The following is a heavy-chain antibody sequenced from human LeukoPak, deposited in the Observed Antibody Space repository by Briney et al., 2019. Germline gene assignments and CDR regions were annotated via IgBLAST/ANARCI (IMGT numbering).Heavy chain of an antibody. CDR1: GFTFSSYS. V-gene: IGHV3-21*01. CDR3: ARDFESSIAAAAMGGFDY. CDR2: ISSSSSYI. Sequence: KAGGSLRLSCAASGFTFSSYSMNWVRQAPGKGLEWVSSISSSSSYIYYADSVKGRFTISRDNAKNSLYLQMNSLRAEDMAVYYCARDFESSIAAAAMGGFDYWGQGTLVTVSS. D-gene: IGHD6-13*01. J-gene: IGHJ4*02.